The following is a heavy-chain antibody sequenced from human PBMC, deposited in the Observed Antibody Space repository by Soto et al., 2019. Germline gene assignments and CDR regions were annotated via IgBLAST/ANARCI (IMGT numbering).Heavy chain of an antibody. CDR1: GGSIRSVGYY. CDR3: ARASRLWFGELGRRYNWFDP. V-gene: IGHV4-34*01. Sequence: SETLSLSWTVSGGSIRSVGYYWIWILHPQGKGLEWIGEINHSGSTNYNPSLKSRVTISVDTSKNQFSLKLSSVTAADTAVYYCARASRLWFGELGRRYNWFDPWGQGTLVTVSS. D-gene: IGHD3-10*01. J-gene: IGHJ5*02. CDR2: INHSGST.